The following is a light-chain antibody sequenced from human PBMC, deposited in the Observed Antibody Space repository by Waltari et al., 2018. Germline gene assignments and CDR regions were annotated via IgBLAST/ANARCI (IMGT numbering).Light chain of an antibody. V-gene: IGLV2-11*01. Sequence: QSALTQPRSVSGSPGQSVTISCTGTSSDVGGYNYFSWYQQHPGKAPKLMIHDVNKRPSGFPDRFSGSKSGNTASLTISGLQAEDEAEYYCCSYAGSYIFGVFGGGTKLTVL. CDR1: SSDVGGYNY. CDR3: CSYAGSYIFGV. J-gene: IGLJ2*01. CDR2: DVN.